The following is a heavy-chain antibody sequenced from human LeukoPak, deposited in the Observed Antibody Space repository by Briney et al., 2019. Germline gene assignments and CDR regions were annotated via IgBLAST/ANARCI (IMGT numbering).Heavy chain of an antibody. Sequence: SETLSLTCTVSGGSISSGSYYWGWIRQPPGKGLEWIGSIYYSGNTYYNPSLKSRVTISVDTSKNQFSLKLYSVTAADTAVYYCARDRTVTFDYWGQGTLVTVSS. CDR1: GGSISSGSYY. D-gene: IGHD4-17*01. V-gene: IGHV4-39*07. CDR3: ARDRTVTFDY. J-gene: IGHJ4*02. CDR2: IYYSGNT.